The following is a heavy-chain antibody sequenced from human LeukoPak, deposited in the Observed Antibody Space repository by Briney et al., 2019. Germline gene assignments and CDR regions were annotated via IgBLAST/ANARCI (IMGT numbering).Heavy chain of an antibody. CDR3: ARDPYDYVWGSYRTNWFDP. CDR1: GYTFTSYG. Sequence: ASVKVSCKASGYTFTSYGISWARQAPGQGLEWMGWISAYNGNTNYVQKLQGRVTMTTDTSTSTAYMELRSLRSDDTAVYYCARDPYDYVWGSYRTNWFDPWGQGTLVTVSS. V-gene: IGHV1-18*01. J-gene: IGHJ5*02. D-gene: IGHD3-16*02. CDR2: ISAYNGNT.